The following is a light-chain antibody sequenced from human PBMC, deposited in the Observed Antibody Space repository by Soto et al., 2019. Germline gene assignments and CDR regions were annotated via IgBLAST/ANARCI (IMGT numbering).Light chain of an antibody. J-gene: IGLJ1*01. CDR1: SGDIGSYNR. Sequence: QSVLTQPASVSGSPGQSITISCTGNSGDIGSYNRVSWYQQHPGKAPKPIIYEVTDRPSGVSNRFSGSKSGNTASLTISGLQAEDEAEYYCSSYTNINTRACVFGTGTKLTVL. CDR2: EVT. CDR3: SSYTNINTRACV. V-gene: IGLV2-14*01.